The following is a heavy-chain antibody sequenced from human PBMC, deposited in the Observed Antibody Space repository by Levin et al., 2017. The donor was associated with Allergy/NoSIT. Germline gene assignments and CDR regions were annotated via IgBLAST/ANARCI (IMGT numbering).Heavy chain of an antibody. CDR1: GFTFSMYW. V-gene: IGHV3-7*01. J-gene: IGHJ4*02. CDR3: ATNKSHY. Sequence: GGSPRLSCVASGFTFSMYWMTWVRQAPGKGLEWVANIKRDGGEKYYVDSVRGRFTISRDNAKNSFFLEIKNLIVEDTADYYGATNKSHYWGQGVLVTVS. CDR2: IKRDGGEK.